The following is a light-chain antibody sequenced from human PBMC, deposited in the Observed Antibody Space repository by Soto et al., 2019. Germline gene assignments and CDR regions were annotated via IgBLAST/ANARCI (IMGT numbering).Light chain of an antibody. V-gene: IGLV2-23*03. J-gene: IGLJ1*01. CDR2: ECS. Sequence: QSALPQPASVSGSPGHSSTISCTGTSSDVGSYNLVSWYQQHPGKAPKLMIYECSKRPSGVSNRFSGSKSGNTASLTISGLQAEDEADYYCCSYAGSSTFSVFGTGTKLTVL. CDR3: CSYAGSSTFSV. CDR1: SSDVGSYNL.